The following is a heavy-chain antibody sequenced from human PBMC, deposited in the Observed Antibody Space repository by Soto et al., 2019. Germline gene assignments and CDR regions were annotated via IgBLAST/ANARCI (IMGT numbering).Heavy chain of an antibody. CDR1: GGSFSGYY. Sequence: SETLSLTCAVYGGSFSGYYWSWIRQPPGKGLEWIGKINHSGSTNYNPSLKSRVTISVDTSKNQFSLKLSSVTAADTAVYYCASGRGGDDAFDIWGQGTMVTVSS. CDR3: ASGRGGDDAFDI. J-gene: IGHJ3*02. V-gene: IGHV4-34*01. CDR2: INHSGST. D-gene: IGHD3-16*01.